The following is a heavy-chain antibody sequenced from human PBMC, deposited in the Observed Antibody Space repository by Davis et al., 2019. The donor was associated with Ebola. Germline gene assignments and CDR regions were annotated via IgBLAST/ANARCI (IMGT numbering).Heavy chain of an antibody. CDR2: INHSGST. Sequence: MPSETLSLTCAVYGGSFSGYYWSWIRQPPGKGLEWTGEINHSGSTNYNPSLKSRVTISVDTSKNQFSLKLSSVTAADTAVYYCARGCYDFWSGYYKYNWFDPWGQGTLVTVSS. CDR3: ARGCYDFWSGYYKYNWFDP. V-gene: IGHV4-34*01. D-gene: IGHD3-3*01. CDR1: GGSFSGYY. J-gene: IGHJ5*02.